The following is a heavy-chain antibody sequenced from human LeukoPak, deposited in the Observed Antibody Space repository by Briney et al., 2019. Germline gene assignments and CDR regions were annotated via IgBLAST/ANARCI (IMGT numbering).Heavy chain of an antibody. D-gene: IGHD3-22*01. CDR3: ARSDSSGYYYFDY. J-gene: IGHJ4*02. CDR2: IYYSGST. V-gene: IGHV4-59*01. Sequence: SETLSLTCTVSGGSISSYYWSWIRQPPGQGLEWIGYIYYSGSTNYNSSLKRRVTISVDTSKNQLSLKLSSVTAADTAVYYCARSDSSGYYYFDYWGQGTLVTVSS. CDR1: GGSISSYY.